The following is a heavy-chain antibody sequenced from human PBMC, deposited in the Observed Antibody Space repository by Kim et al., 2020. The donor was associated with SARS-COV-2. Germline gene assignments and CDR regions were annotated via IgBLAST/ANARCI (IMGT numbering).Heavy chain of an antibody. CDR3: ARFTYYEHADY. CDR2: T. V-gene: IGHV1-2*02. J-gene: IGHJ4*02. D-gene: IGHD3-22*01. Sequence: TNYAQKFQGRVTMTRETSISTAYMELSRLRSDDTAVYYCARFTYYEHADYWGQGTLVTVSS.